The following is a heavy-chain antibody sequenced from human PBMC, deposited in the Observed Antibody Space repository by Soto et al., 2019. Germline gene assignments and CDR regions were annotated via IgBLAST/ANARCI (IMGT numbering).Heavy chain of an antibody. CDR1: GYTFSGFY. V-gene: IGHV1-2*02. CDR2: IYPDSGGT. CDR3: RVTGVSEVDY. D-gene: IGHD2-8*01. J-gene: IGHJ4*02. Sequence: GASVKVSCKTSGYTFSGFYIPWVRQAPGQGLESMGWIYPDSGGTDYAQKFQGRVTMTRDTSISTAYMELSRLRSDDTAVYYCRVTGVSEVDYWGQGTLVTVSS.